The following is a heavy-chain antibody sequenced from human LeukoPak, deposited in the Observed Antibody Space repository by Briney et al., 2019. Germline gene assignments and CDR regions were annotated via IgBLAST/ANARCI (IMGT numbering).Heavy chain of an antibody. CDR2: ISAYNGNT. CDR3: AREGYYDSSGYSDY. V-gene: IGHV1-18*01. Sequence: ASVKVSCKASGYTFTSYGISWVRQAPGQGLEWMGWISAYNGNTNYAQKLQGRVTMNTDTSTSTAYMELRSLRSDDTAVYYCAREGYYDSSGYSDYWGQGTLVTVSS. J-gene: IGHJ4*02. CDR1: GYTFTSYG. D-gene: IGHD3-22*01.